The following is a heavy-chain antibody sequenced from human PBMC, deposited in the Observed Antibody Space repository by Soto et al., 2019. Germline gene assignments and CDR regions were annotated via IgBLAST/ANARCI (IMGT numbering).Heavy chain of an antibody. J-gene: IGHJ6*03. V-gene: IGHV6-1*01. CDR2: TYYRSKWYN. CDR1: GDSVSSNSAA. D-gene: IGHD4-4*01. Sequence: SETLSLTCAISGDSVSSNSAAWNWIRQSPSRGLEWLGRTYYRSKWYNDYAVSVKSRITINPDTSKNQFSLQLNSVTPEDMSVYYFAREGFNYRVNYYMDVWGKGTTVTVSS. CDR3: AREGFNYRVNYYMDV.